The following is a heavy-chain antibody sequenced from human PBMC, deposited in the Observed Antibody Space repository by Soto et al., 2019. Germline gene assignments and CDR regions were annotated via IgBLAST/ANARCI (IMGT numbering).Heavy chain of an antibody. CDR1: GFTFDDYA. V-gene: IGHV3-9*01. Sequence: EVQLVESGGGLVQPGRSLRLSCAASGFTFDDYAMHWVRQAPGKGLEWVSGISWNSGSIGYADSVKGRFTISRDNAKISLHLQMNSPRAEDTALHYCAKGGCYFAYWGQGTLVTVSS. CDR2: ISWNSGSI. J-gene: IGHJ4*02. CDR3: AKGGCYFAY. D-gene: IGHD1-1*01.